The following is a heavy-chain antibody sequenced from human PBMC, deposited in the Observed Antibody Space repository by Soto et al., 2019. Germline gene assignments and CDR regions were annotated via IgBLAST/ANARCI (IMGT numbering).Heavy chain of an antibody. CDR2: INPNSGGT. D-gene: IGHD6-19*01. Sequence: ASVKVSCKASGYTFTGYYMHWVRQTPGQGLEWMGWINPNSGGTNYAQKFQGWVTMTRDTSISTAYMELSRLRSDDTAVYYCAXGGGTGIAVAGTPAFDIWGPGTMVTVSS. CDR3: AXGGGTGIAVAGTPAFDI. J-gene: IGHJ3*02. V-gene: IGHV1-2*04. CDR1: GYTFTGYY.